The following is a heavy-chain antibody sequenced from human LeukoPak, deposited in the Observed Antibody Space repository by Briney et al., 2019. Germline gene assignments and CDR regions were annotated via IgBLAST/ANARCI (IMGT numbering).Heavy chain of an antibody. CDR3: ARIGGSYQLSEFDY. J-gene: IGHJ4*02. CDR2: ISAYNGNT. D-gene: IGHD1-26*01. Sequence: ASVKVSCKASGYTFTGYGISWVRQAPGQGLEWMGWISAYNGNTNYAQKLQGRVTMTIDTSTSTAYMELRSLRSDDTAVYYCARIGGSYQLSEFDYWGQGTLVTVSS. CDR1: GYTFTGYG. V-gene: IGHV1-18*01.